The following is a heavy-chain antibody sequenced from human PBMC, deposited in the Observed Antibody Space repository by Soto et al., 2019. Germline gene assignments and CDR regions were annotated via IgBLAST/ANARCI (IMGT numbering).Heavy chain of an antibody. D-gene: IGHD3-10*01. J-gene: IGHJ5*02. CDR2: IYPGDSDT. CDR3: ARLWFGEFDWFDP. CDR1: EDTFTNYW. V-gene: IGHV5-51*01. Sequence: GESLKISGKGSEDTFTNYWIACVRQMPGKGLEWMGIIYPGDSDTRYSPSFQGQVTISADKSISTAYLQWNSLKASDTAIYYCARLWFGEFDWFDPWGQGTLVTVSS.